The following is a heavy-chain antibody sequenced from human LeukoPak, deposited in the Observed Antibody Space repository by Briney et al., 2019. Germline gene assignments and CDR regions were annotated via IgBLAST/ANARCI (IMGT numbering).Heavy chain of an antibody. CDR1: GGTFSSYG. Sequence: ASVKVSCKASGGTFSSYGISWVRQAPGQGLEWMGWISAYNGNTNYAQKLQGRVTMTTDTSTSTAYMELRSLRSDDTAVYYCARDLRSRHIDYWGQGTLVTVSS. V-gene: IGHV1-18*01. J-gene: IGHJ4*02. CDR2: ISAYNGNT. CDR3: ARDLRSRHIDY.